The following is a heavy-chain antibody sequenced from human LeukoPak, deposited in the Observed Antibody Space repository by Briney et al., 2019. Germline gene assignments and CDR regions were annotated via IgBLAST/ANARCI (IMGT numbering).Heavy chain of an antibody. J-gene: IGHJ4*02. V-gene: IGHV1-2*04. D-gene: IGHD6-13*01. Sequence: ASVKVSCKASGYTFTSYAMNWVRQAPGQGLEWMGWINPNSGGTNYAQKFQGWVTMTRDTSISTAYMELSRLRSDDTAVYYCARPLSSSWLWYFDYWGQGTLVTVSS. CDR2: INPNSGGT. CDR1: GYTFTSYA. CDR3: ARPLSSSWLWYFDY.